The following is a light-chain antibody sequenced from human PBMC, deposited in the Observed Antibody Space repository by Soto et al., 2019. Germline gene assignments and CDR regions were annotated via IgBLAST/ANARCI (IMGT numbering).Light chain of an antibody. Sequence: EVVMTQSPATLSVSPGERATLSCRASQTVSGNLAWYQQRPGQAPRLLIYDISNRATGVPARFSGSGSETEFTLTISRLEPEDFAVYYCQQYGSSGTFGQGTKVDIK. J-gene: IGKJ1*01. CDR3: QQYGSSGT. V-gene: IGKV3-15*01. CDR2: DIS. CDR1: QTVSGN.